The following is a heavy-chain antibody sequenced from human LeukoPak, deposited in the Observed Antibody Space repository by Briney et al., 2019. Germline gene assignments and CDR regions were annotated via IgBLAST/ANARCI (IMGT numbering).Heavy chain of an antibody. CDR1: GFTFSGFG. CDR3: ARGSVPGYY. J-gene: IGHJ4*02. Sequence: GGSLRLSCVASGFTFSGFGMCGVCQAPGKGLEWVANIKQDGSEKYYVDSVKGRYTISRDNAKNSLYLQMNSLRAEDTAVYYCARGSVPGYYWGQGTLVTVSS. CDR2: IKQDGSEK. D-gene: IGHD6-19*01. V-gene: IGHV3-7*05.